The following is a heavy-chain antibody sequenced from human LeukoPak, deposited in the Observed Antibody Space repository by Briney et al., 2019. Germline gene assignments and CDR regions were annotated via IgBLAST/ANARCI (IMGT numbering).Heavy chain of an antibody. J-gene: IGHJ6*03. D-gene: IGHD3-22*01. V-gene: IGHV4-59*01. CDR1: DDSINTYY. CDR2: IYHSGST. Sequence: PSETLSLTCTVSDDSINTYYWSWIRQPPGKGLEWIGYIYHSGSTNYNPSLRSRVTISVDTSKSQLSLKLNSVTAADTAVHFCARVRWLHAYYSYYYMDVWGRGTTVTVSS. CDR3: ARVRWLHAYYSYYYMDV.